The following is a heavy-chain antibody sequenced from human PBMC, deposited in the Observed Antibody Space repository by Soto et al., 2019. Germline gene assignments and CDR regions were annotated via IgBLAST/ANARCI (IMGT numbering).Heavy chain of an antibody. CDR2: IYWDDDK. Sequence: QITLKESGPTLVKPTQTLTLTCTFSGFSLSSTRMAVGWIRQPPGKALEWLALIYWDDDKRYSPFLKSRLTITKDTSKNQVVLNKSNMDPVDTARYYCAHIVVAGLGYYFDYWGQGTLVTVSS. D-gene: IGHD6-19*01. V-gene: IGHV2-5*02. CDR3: AHIVVAGLGYYFDY. CDR1: GFSLSSTRMA. J-gene: IGHJ4*02.